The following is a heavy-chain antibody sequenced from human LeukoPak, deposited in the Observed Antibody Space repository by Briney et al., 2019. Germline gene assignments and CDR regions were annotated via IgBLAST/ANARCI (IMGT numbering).Heavy chain of an antibody. V-gene: IGHV1-46*01. CDR2: INPSGGST. Sequence: ASVKVSCKASGYTFTSYYMHWVRQAPGQGLEWMGIINPSGGSTSYAQKFQGRVTMTRDMSTSTVYMELSSLRSEDTAVYYCARYNYDFWSGYSKWFDPWGQGTLVTVSP. J-gene: IGHJ5*02. D-gene: IGHD3-3*01. CDR1: GYTFTSYY. CDR3: ARYNYDFWSGYSKWFDP.